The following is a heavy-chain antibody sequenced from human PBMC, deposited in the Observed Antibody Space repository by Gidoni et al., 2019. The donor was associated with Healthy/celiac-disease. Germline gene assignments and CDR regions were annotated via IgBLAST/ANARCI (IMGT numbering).Heavy chain of an antibody. D-gene: IGHD3-22*01. Sequence: EVQLVESGGGLVQPGGSLRLSCAASGFTFSSYSMNWVRQAPGKGLEWVSYISSSSSTIYYADSVKGRFTISRDNAKNSLYLQMNSLRDEDTAVYYCARDLPGYYDSSGTTGDFDYWGQGTLVTVSS. CDR1: GFTFSSYS. CDR3: ARDLPGYYDSSGTTGDFDY. CDR2: ISSSSSTI. J-gene: IGHJ4*02. V-gene: IGHV3-48*02.